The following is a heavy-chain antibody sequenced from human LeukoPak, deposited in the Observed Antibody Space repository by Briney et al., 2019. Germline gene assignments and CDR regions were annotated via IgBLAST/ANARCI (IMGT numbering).Heavy chain of an antibody. V-gene: IGHV3-20*04. CDR2: INWCGGGT. CDR1: GFTFDEYD. Sequence: GGSLRLSRAASGFTFDEYDMSWVRHAPGKGLEWVSGINWCGGGTGYADSMRGRFTISRDNAKNSLYLQMDSLRAEDTALDYCAGRAYISSWYVFDLWGRGTLVTVSS. CDR3: AGRAYISSWYVFDL. D-gene: IGHD6-13*01. J-gene: IGHJ4*02.